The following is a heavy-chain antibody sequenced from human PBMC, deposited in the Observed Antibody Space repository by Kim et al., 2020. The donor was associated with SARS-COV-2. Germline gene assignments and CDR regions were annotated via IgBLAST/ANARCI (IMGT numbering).Heavy chain of an antibody. CDR1: GYTFTSYA. CDR2: INTNTGNP. J-gene: IGHJ6*02. CDR3: ARHSSSWYYYYYGMDV. V-gene: IGHV7-4-1*02. Sequence: ASVKVSCKASGYTFTSYAKNWVRQAPGQGLEWMGWINTNTGNPTYAQGFTGRFVFSLDTSVSTAYLQISSLKAEDTAVYYCARHSSSWYYYYYGMDVWGQGTTVTVSS. D-gene: IGHD6-13*01.